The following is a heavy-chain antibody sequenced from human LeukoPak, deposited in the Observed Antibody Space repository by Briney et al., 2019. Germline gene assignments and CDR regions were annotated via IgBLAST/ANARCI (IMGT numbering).Heavy chain of an antibody. CDR2: IWYDGSNK. CDR1: GFTFSSYG. D-gene: IGHD3-22*01. J-gene: IGHJ4*02. CDR3: AKARAYYYDSSGYYLLDY. Sequence: GGSLRLSCAASGFTFSSYGMHWVRQAPGKGLEWVAVIWYDGSNKYYADSVKGRFTISRDNSKNTLYLQMNSLRAEDTAVYYCAKARAYYYDSSGYYLLDYWGQGTLVTVSS. V-gene: IGHV3-33*06.